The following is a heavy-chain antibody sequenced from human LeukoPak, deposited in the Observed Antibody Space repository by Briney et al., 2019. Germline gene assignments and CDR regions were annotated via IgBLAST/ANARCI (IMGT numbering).Heavy chain of an antibody. D-gene: IGHD1-26*01. V-gene: IGHV4-59*08. CDR2: IFYTGST. CDR1: GGSMSSYY. CDR3: ARQPYMLGAYYFDY. Sequence: SETLSLTCTVSGGSMSSYYWSCIRQPPGKGVDWIGYIFYTGSTNYNPSLKSRVTLSTDTSKNQFSLKLGSVTAAATAVYYCARQPYMLGAYYFDYWGQGTLVTVSS. J-gene: IGHJ4*02.